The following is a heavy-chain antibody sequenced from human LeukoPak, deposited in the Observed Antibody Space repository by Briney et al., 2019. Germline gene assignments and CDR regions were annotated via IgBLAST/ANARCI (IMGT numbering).Heavy chain of an antibody. CDR3: AREHDYGDYSLDY. J-gene: IGHJ4*02. CDR1: GFTVSSNY. Sequence: GGSLRLSCAASGFTVSSNYMSWVRQAPGKGLEWVSVIYSGGSTYYADSVKGRFTISRDSSKNTLYLQMNSLRAEDTAVYYCAREHDYGDYSLDYWGQGTLVTVSS. D-gene: IGHD4-17*01. V-gene: IGHV3-53*01. CDR2: IYSGGST.